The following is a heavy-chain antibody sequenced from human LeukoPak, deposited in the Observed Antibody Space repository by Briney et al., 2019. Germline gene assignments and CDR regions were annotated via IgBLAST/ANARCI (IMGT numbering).Heavy chain of an antibody. J-gene: IGHJ5*02. CDR1: GGSISSSSYY. CDR2: IYYSGST. CDR3: AREESIAVAGGGDWFDP. D-gene: IGHD6-19*01. V-gene: IGHV4-39*07. Sequence: PSETLSLTCTVSGGSISSSSYYWGWIRQPPGKGLEWIGSIYYSGSTYYNPSLKSRVTISVDTSKNQFSLKLSSVTAADTAVYYCAREESIAVAGGGDWFDPWGQGTLVTVSS.